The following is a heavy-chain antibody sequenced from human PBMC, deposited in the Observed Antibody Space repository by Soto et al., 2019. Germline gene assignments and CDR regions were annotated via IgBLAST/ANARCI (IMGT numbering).Heavy chain of an antibody. CDR1: GYSFDTFG. D-gene: IGHD2-15*01. J-gene: IGHJ2*01. CDR3: ARGDCSVGSCFTCWHVAL. CDR2: ISIEKGDT. V-gene: IGHV1-18*01. Sequence: QVQVVQSGAEVKKPGASVKVACKASGYSFDTFGMSWVRQAPGQGLEWMGWISIEKGDTNSAQKFKDRVTMTTDTSTSTAYVELRSPTADDTAVYYCARGDCSVGSCFTCWHVALWGRGTLVTVSS.